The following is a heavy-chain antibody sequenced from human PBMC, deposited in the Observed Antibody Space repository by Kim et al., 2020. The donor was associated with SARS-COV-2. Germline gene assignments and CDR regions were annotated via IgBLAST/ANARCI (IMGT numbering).Heavy chain of an antibody. CDR1: GGTFSSYA. V-gene: IGHV1-69*13. Sequence: SVKVSCKASGGTFSSYAISWVRQAPGQGLEWMGGIIPIFGTANYAQKFQGRVTITADESTSTAYMELSSLRSEDTAVYYCARGRIAAAGIGWFDPWGQGTLVTSPQ. CDR3: ARGRIAAAGIGWFDP. J-gene: IGHJ5*02. CDR2: IIPIFGTA. D-gene: IGHD6-13*01.